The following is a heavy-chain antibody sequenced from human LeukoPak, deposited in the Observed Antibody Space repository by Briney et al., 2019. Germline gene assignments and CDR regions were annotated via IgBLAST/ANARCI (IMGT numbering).Heavy chain of an antibody. Sequence: ASVKVSCKASGYTFTSYGISWVRQAPGQGLEWMGWISAYNGNTNYAQKLQGRVTMTTDTSTSTAYMELRSLRSDDTAVYYCATELGLHRNDAFDIWGQGTMVTVSS. J-gene: IGHJ3*02. CDR3: ATELGLHRNDAFDI. D-gene: IGHD1-14*01. CDR1: GYTFTSYG. CDR2: ISAYNGNT. V-gene: IGHV1-18*01.